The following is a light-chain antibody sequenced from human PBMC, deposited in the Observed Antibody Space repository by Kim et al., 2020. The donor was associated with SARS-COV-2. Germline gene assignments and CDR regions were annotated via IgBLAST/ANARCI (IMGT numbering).Light chain of an antibody. CDR2: KAS. Sequence: DLQMTQSPSTLSASVGDRVTITCRASQTIGDWLAWYQQKPGKAPKVLIYKASSLESGVPSRFSGSGSGTEFTLTISSLQPDDFATYYCQQYDSYLFTFGPGTKVDIK. CDR1: QTIGDW. V-gene: IGKV1-5*03. CDR3: QQYDSYLFT. J-gene: IGKJ3*01.